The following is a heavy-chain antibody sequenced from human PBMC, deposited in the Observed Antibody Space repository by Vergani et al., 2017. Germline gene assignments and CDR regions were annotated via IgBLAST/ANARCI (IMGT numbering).Heavy chain of an antibody. D-gene: IGHD3-10*01. CDR3: ARVLWFGEEGSGSGNWFDP. J-gene: IGHJ5*02. CDR1: GGSFSGYY. CDR2: INHSGST. Sequence: QVQLQQWGAGLLEPSETLSLTCAVYGGSFSGYYWSWIRQPPGKGLEWIGEINHSGSTNYNPSLKSRVTISVDTSKNQFSLKLSSVTAADTAVYYCARVLWFGEEGSGSGNWFDPWGQGTLVTVSS. V-gene: IGHV4-34*01.